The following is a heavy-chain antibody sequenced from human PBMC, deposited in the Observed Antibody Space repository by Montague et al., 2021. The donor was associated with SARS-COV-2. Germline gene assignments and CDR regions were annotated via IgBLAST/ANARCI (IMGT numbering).Heavy chain of an antibody. V-gene: IGHV4-59*01. CDR1: GGSISPYY. CDR2: IYYTGNT. J-gene: IGHJ5*01. D-gene: IGHD3-10*01. Sequence: SETRSLTCTVSGGSISPYYWTWIRQPPGKGLEWIGYIYYTGNTKYKPSLKSRVTISVDTSKNQFSLNLKSVTAAGTAVYYCARDRGRYFDSGSYNWLDSWGQGTLVTVSS. CDR3: ARDRGRYFDSGSYNWLDS.